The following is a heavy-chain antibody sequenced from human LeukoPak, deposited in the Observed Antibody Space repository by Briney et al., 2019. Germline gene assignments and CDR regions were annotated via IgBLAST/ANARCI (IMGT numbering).Heavy chain of an antibody. CDR3: ARGYCSSTSCYSTAIDY. CDR2: ISSNGGST. D-gene: IGHD2-2*01. J-gene: IGHJ4*02. Sequence: GGSLRLSCAASGLTFNSYAMHWVRQAPGKGLEYVSAISSNGGSTYYANSVKGRFTISRDNSKNTLYLQMGSLRAEDMAVYYCARGYCSSTSCYSTAIDYWGQGTLVTVSS. V-gene: IGHV3-64*01. CDR1: GLTFNSYA.